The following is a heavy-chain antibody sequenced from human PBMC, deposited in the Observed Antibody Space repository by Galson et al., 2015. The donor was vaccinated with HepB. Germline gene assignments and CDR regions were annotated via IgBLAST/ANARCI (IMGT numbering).Heavy chain of an antibody. V-gene: IGHV3-7*03. CDR2: IKQDGSEK. D-gene: IGHD3-9*01. J-gene: IGHJ6*02. Sequence: SLRLSCAASGFTFSSYWMSWVRQAPGKGLEWVANIKQDGSEKYYVDSVKGRFTISRDNAKNTLYLQMNSLRAEDTAVYYCVRTPKYRFLRYMDVWGQGTTVTVSS. CDR1: GFTFSSYW. CDR3: VRTPKYRFLRYMDV.